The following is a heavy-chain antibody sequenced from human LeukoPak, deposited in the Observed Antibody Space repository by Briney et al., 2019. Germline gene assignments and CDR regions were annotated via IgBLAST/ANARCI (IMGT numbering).Heavy chain of an antibody. CDR1: GFTFRSHW. V-gene: IGHV3-74*01. CDR3: ARDLGGVTDY. Sequence: GGSLRLSCAAYGFTFRSHWMHWVRLPPGKGLVWVSRISSDGSSTSYADSVKGRFTISRDNAKNTLYLQTNSLRAEDTAVYYCARDLGGVTDYWGQGTLVTVSS. D-gene: IGHD2-21*02. CDR2: ISSDGSST. J-gene: IGHJ4*02.